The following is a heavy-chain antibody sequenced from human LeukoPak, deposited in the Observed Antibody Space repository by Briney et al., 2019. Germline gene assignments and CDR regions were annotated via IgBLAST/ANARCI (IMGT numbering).Heavy chain of an antibody. CDR2: INHSGST. D-gene: IGHD2-8*02. CDR1: GGSFSGYY. V-gene: IGHV4-34*01. Sequence: PSETLSLTCAVYGGSFSGYYWSWIRQPPGKGLEWIGEINHSGSTNYNPSLKSRVTISVDTSKNQFSLKLSSVTAEDTAVYYCARDWTAYCDAFDIWGQGTMVTVSS. J-gene: IGHJ3*02. CDR3: ARDWTAYCDAFDI.